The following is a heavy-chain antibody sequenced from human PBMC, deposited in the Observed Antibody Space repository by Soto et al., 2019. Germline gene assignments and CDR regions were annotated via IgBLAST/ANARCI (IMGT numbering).Heavy chain of an antibody. D-gene: IGHD7-27*01. CDR1: GGSFSGYD. CDR2: INDSGNT. J-gene: IGHJ4*02. Sequence: QVQLQQWGAGLLKPSETLSLTCAVYGGSFSGYDWAWVRQSPGKGLEWIGEINDSGNTRYNPSLKSRVTTSVDTSKNQFSLKVTSVTAADTALYYCARGVPGYWGQGTLVTVSS. V-gene: IGHV4-34*01. CDR3: ARGVPGY.